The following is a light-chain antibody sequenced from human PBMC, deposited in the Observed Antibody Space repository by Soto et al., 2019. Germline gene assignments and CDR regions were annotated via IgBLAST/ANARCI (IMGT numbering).Light chain of an antibody. CDR1: QSLLHSNGYNY. CDR2: LGS. Sequence: DIVMPQSPLSLPVTPAEPASISCRSSQSLLHSNGYNYLDWYLQKPGQSPQLLIYLGSNRASGVPSRFSGSGSGTEFTLTISSLQPDDFATYYCQHYNSYSEAFGQGTKVDIK. J-gene: IGKJ1*01. V-gene: IGKV2-28*01. CDR3: QHYNSYSEA.